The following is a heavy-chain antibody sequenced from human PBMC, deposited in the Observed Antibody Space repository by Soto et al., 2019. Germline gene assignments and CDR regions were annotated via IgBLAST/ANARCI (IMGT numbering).Heavy chain of an antibody. CDR2: ISGSGGST. CDR3: AKEDDTNESGGYLNSNDAFAI. D-gene: IGHD3-22*01. V-gene: IGHV3-23*01. J-gene: IGHJ3*02. Sequence: EVQLLESGGGLVQPGGSLRVSCVASGFTFSSYVMSWVRQAPGKGLEWVSGISGSGGSTYYGDSVKGRFTIFRDNSKNTLYLQMNSLRAEDTAVYYCAKEDDTNESGGYLNSNDAFAIWGQGTRVTVAS. CDR1: GFTFSSYV.